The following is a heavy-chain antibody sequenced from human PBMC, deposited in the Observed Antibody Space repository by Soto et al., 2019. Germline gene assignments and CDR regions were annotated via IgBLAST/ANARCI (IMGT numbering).Heavy chain of an antibody. Sequence: QVQLVQSGAEVKKPGASVKVSCKASGYTFTSYGISWVRQAPGQGLEWMGWISAYNGNTNYAQKLQGRGTMTTDTSTSTAYMELRSLRSDDTAVYYCARDPGYCSSTSCHSHYYYGMDVWGQGTTVTVSS. V-gene: IGHV1-18*01. CDR1: GYTFTSYG. CDR3: ARDPGYCSSTSCHSHYYYGMDV. CDR2: ISAYNGNT. D-gene: IGHD2-2*01. J-gene: IGHJ6*02.